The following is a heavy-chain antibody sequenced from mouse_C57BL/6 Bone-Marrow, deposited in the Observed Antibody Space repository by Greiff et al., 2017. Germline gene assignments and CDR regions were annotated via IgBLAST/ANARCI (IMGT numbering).Heavy chain of an antibody. V-gene: IGHV1-54*01. J-gene: IGHJ4*01. CDR2: INPGSGGT. Sequence: QVQPQQSGAELVRPGTSVKVSCKASGYAFTNYLIEWVKQRPGQGLEWIGVINPGSGGTNYNEKFKGKATLTADKSSSTAYMQLSSLTSEDSAVYFCARSGYGSSYGAMDYWGQGTSVTVSS. CDR1: GYAFTNYL. CDR3: ARSGYGSSYGAMDY. D-gene: IGHD1-1*01.